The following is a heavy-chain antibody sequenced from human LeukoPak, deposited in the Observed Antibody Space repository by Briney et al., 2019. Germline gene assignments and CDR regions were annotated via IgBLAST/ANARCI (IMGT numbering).Heavy chain of an antibody. J-gene: IGHJ6*02. CDR1: GGSFSGYY. Sequence: SETLSLTCAVYGGSFSGYYWSWIRQPPGKGLEWIGEINQSGSTNYNPPLKSRVTISVDTSKNQFSLKLSSVTAADTAVYYCARKFAPDGMDVWGQGTTVIVSS. D-gene: IGHD3-16*01. CDR2: INQSGST. V-gene: IGHV4-34*01. CDR3: ARKFAPDGMDV.